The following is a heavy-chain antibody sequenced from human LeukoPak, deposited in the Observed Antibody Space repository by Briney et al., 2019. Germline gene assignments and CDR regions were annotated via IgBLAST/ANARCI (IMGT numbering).Heavy chain of an antibody. D-gene: IGHD6-19*01. Sequence: ASVKVSCKASGYTFTGYYMHWVRQAPGQGLEWMGWINPNSGGTNYAQKFQGRVTMTRDTSISTAYMEPSRLRSDDTAVYYCARGLGLQWLVWGYFQHWGQGTLVTVSS. CDR3: ARGLGLQWLVWGYFQH. J-gene: IGHJ1*01. CDR2: INPNSGGT. CDR1: GYTFTGYY. V-gene: IGHV1-2*02.